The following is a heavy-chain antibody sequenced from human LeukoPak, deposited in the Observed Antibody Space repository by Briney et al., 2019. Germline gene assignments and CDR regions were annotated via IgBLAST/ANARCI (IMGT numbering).Heavy chain of an antibody. CDR1: GFTVSSNY. Sequence: GGSLRLSCAASGFTVSSNYMSWVRQAPGKGLEWVSVIYSGGSTYYADSVKGRFTISRDNSKNTLYLQMNSLRAEDTAVYYCARESDYDHYYYMDVWGKGTTVTVSS. CDR3: ARESDYDHYYYMDV. J-gene: IGHJ6*03. CDR2: IYSGGST. V-gene: IGHV3-66*01. D-gene: IGHD4-17*01.